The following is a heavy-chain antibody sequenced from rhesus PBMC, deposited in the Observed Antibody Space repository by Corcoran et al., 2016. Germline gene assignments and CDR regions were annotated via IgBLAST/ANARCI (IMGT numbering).Heavy chain of an antibody. D-gene: IGHD6-31*01. Sequence: EVQLVESGGGLAKPGGSLRLSCAASGFPFSSYWMNWVRQTPGKGLEWISANNSGGDITDYADAGKCRFTISRDNSKNTLALQMNGLRAEDTAVYSCTRVDGTGWYGLWGQGALVTVSS. CDR3: TRVDGTGWYGL. V-gene: IGHV3S42*01. J-gene: IGHJ1*01. CDR1: GFPFSSYW. CDR2: NNSGGDIT.